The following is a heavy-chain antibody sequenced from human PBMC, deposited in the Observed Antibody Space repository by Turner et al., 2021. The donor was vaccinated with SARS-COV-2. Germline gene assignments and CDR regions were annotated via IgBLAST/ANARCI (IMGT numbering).Heavy chain of an antibody. Sequence: QVQLQESGPGLVKPSETLSLTCTVSGGSTSSYYWSWIRQPPGKGLEWIGYIYYSGSTNYNPSLKSRVTISIETSKNQFSLKLSSVTAADTAVYYCARTDGYNYDYWGQGTLVTVSS. J-gene: IGHJ4*02. CDR2: IYYSGST. D-gene: IGHD5-12*01. CDR1: GGSTSSYY. V-gene: IGHV4-59*01. CDR3: ARTDGYNYDY.